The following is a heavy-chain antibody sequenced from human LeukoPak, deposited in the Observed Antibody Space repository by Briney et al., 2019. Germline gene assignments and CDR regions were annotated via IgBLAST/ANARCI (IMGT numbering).Heavy chain of an antibody. CDR2: IYYSGST. CDR1: GGSISSGGYY. V-gene: IGHV4-31*03. D-gene: IGHD3-16*02. CDR3: AGDYVWGSYRYGHFQH. Sequence: SQTLSLTCTVSGGSISSGGYYWSWIRQHPGKGLEWIGYIYYSGSTYYNPSLKSRVTISVDTSKNQFSLKLSSVTAADTAVYYCAGDYVWGSYRYGHFQHWGQGTLVTVSS. J-gene: IGHJ1*01.